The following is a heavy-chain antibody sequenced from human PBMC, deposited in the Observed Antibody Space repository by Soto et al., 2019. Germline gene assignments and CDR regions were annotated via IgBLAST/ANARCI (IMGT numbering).Heavy chain of an antibody. Sequence: GESLKISCKGSGYSFTSYWISWVRQMPGKGLEWLGRIDPSDSYTNYSPSFQGHATISADKSISTAYLQWSSLKASDIAMYYCARRRGYSGYDDYYYYYGMDVWGQGTTVTVSS. CDR1: GYSFTSYW. J-gene: IGHJ6*02. V-gene: IGHV5-10-1*01. CDR2: IDPSDSYT. CDR3: ARRRGYSGYDDYYYYYGMDV. D-gene: IGHD5-12*01.